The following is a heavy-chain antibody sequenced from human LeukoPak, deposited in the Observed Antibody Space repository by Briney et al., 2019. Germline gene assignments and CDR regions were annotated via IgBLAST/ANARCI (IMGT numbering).Heavy chain of an antibody. J-gene: IGHJ4*02. CDR3: AKTLGYCRGGSCYSGVIDY. CDR1: GFTFSSYG. Sequence: GGSLRLSCAASGFTFSSYGMIWVRQAPGKGLEWVSDISGSGGRTYYADSMKGRFTISRDNSKNTLYLQMNSLRAEDTAVYYCAKTLGYCRGGSCYSGVIDYWGQGTLVTVSS. D-gene: IGHD2-15*01. V-gene: IGHV3-23*01. CDR2: ISGSGGRT.